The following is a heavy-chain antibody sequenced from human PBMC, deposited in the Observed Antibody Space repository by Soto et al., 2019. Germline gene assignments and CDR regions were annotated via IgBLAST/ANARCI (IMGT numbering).Heavy chain of an antibody. CDR2: INPSGGST. D-gene: IGHD2-15*01. V-gene: IGHV1-46*01. CDR1: GYTFTSYY. Sequence: ASVKVSCKASGYTFTSYYRHWVRQAPGQGLEWMGIINPSGGSTSYAQKFQGRVTMTRDTSTGTVYMELSSLRSEDTAVYYCAREGVVVAATTGSWFDPWGQGTLVTVSS. J-gene: IGHJ5*02. CDR3: AREGVVVAATTGSWFDP.